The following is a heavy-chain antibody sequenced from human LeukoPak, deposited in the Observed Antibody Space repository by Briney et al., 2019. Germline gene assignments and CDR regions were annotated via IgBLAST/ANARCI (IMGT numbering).Heavy chain of an antibody. D-gene: IGHD6-19*01. V-gene: IGHV4-59*01. CDR3: ARDPREHSSGWPTFDY. J-gene: IGHJ4*02. Sequence: SETLSLTCAVYGGSFSGYYWSWIRQPPGKGLEWIGYIYYIGSTNYNPSLKSRVTISVDTSKNQFSLKLSSVTAADTAVYYCARDPREHSSGWPTFDYWGQGTLVTVSS. CDR2: IYYIGST. CDR1: GGSFSGYY.